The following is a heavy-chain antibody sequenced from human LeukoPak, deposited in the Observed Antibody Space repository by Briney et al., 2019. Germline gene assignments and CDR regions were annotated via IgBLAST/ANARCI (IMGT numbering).Heavy chain of an antibody. CDR2: IYSGGST. V-gene: IGHV3-53*01. D-gene: IGHD2-2*01. CDR3: ARIGGVVPASDY. J-gene: IGHJ4*02. Sequence: HSGGSLRLSCAASGFTVSSNYMSWVRQAPGKGLEWVSVIYSGGSTYYADSVKGRSTISRDNSKNTLYLQMNSLRAEDTAVYYYARIGGVVPASDYWGQGTLVTVSS. CDR1: GFTVSSNY.